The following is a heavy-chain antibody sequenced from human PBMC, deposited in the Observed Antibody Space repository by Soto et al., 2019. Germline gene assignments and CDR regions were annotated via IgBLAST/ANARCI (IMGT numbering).Heavy chain of an antibody. J-gene: IGHJ6*03. CDR1: GGSISSYY. V-gene: IGHV4-59*08. CDR3: ARLRNYYYYMDV. CDR2: IYYSGST. Sequence: SETLSLTCTVSGGSISSYYWSWIRQPPGKGLEWIGYIYYSGSTNYNPSLKSRVTISVDTSKNQFSLKLSSVTAADTAVYYCARLRNYYYYMDVCGKGTTVTVSS.